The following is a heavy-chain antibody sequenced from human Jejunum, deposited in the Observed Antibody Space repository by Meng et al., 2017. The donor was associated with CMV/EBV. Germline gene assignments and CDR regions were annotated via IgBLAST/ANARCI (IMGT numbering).Heavy chain of an antibody. CDR2: ISGGDISR. J-gene: IGHJ3*01. CDR3: AKHDHYDSSGYSVLGAFDV. CDR1: FSSSA. Sequence: FSSSAVRWVRQAPGKGLGWVSGISGGDISRCYADSVRDRFTISRDDSKNTVYLQMTSLRAEDTAVYYCAKHDHYDSSGYSVLGAFDVWGHGTMVTVSS. V-gene: IGHV3-23*01. D-gene: IGHD3-22*01.